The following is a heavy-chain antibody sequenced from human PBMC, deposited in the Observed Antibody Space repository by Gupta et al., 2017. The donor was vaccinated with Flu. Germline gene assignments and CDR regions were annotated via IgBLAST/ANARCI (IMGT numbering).Heavy chain of an antibody. CDR2: ISYDGSNK. J-gene: IGHJ4*02. V-gene: IGHV3-30*18. CDR3: AKDHGYSYGYYPFDY. D-gene: IGHD5-18*01. Sequence: QVPLVESGGGVVQPRRSLRLSCAASGFTFSSYAMHWVRRAPGKGLEWVAVISYDGSNKYYADSVKGRFTIPRDNSKNTLYLQMNSLRAEDTAVYYCAKDHGYSYGYYPFDYWGQGTLVTVSS. CDR1: GFTFSSYA.